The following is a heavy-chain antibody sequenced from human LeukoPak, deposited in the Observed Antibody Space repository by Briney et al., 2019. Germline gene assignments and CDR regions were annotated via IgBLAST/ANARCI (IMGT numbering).Heavy chain of an antibody. Sequence: GGSLRLSCAASGFTFSSYSMNWVRQAPGKGLEWVSSISSSSSYIYYADSVKGRFTISRDNAKNSLYLHMNSLRAEDTAVYYCARESSSGYSGYDPVAFDYWGQGTLVTVSS. J-gene: IGHJ4*02. V-gene: IGHV3-21*01. CDR1: GFTFSSYS. D-gene: IGHD5-12*01. CDR2: ISSSSSYI. CDR3: ARESSSGYSGYDPVAFDY.